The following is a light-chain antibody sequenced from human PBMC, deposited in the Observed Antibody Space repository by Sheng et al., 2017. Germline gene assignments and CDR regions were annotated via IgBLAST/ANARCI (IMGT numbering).Light chain of an antibody. CDR1: QSINTL. J-gene: IGKJ4*01. CDR3: QQSNIFPLT. V-gene: IGKV1-5*03. CDR2: EAS. Sequence: DIQMTQSPSTLSASVGDRVTITCRASQSINTLLAWYQQIPGKAPKLLIYEASSLESGVPSRFSGSGSGTDFTLTISSLQPDDFATYYCQQSNIFPLTFGGGTKVEMK.